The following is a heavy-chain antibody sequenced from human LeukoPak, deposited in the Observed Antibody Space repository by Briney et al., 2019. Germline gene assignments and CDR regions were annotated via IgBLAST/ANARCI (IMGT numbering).Heavy chain of an antibody. Sequence: GGSLRLSCAASGFTFSSYAMSWVRQAPGKGLEWVSAISGSGGSTYYADSVKGRFTISRDNSKNTPYLQMNSLRAEDTAVYYCAKGLGYYYYGMDVWGQGTTVTVSS. CDR3: AKGLGYYYYGMDV. CDR1: GFTFSSYA. CDR2: ISGSGGST. D-gene: IGHD3-3*01. V-gene: IGHV3-23*01. J-gene: IGHJ6*02.